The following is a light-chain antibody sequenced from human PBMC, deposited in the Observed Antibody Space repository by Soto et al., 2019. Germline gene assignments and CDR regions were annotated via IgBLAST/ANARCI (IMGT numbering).Light chain of an antibody. CDR2: DAS. Sequence: LVLTQSPGTLSLSPGERTSLSCRASQSISRYLAWYQQKPGQAPRLLIYDASNRATGIPARFSGSGSGTDFTLTISSLEPEDFAVYYCQQRSNWPPWTFGQGT. CDR3: QQRSNWPPWT. J-gene: IGKJ1*01. CDR1: QSISRY. V-gene: IGKV3-11*01.